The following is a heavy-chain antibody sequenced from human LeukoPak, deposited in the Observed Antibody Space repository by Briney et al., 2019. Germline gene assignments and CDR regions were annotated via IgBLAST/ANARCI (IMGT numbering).Heavy chain of an antibody. CDR1: GFTFSSYS. Sequence: GGSLRLSCAASGFTFSSYSMNWVRQAPGKGLEWVSSISSSSSYIYYADSVKGRFTISRDNAKNSLYLQMNSLRAEDTAVYYCARGLSSSWYEDWGQGTLVTVSS. V-gene: IGHV3-21*01. CDR2: ISSSSSYI. J-gene: IGHJ4*02. D-gene: IGHD6-13*01. CDR3: ARGLSSSWYED.